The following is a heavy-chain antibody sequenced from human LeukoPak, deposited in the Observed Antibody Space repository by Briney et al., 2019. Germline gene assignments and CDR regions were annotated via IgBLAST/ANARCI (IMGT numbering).Heavy chain of an antibody. CDR1: GYTLTELS. Sequence: ASVKVSCKVSGYTLTELSMHWVRQAPGKGLEWMGGFDPEDGETIYAQKFQGRVTMTEDTSTDTAYMELSSLRSEDTAVYYCARERGVVVVAATPIYYYYYGMDVWGQGTTVTVSS. CDR2: FDPEDGET. CDR3: ARERGVVVVAATPIYYYYYGMDV. J-gene: IGHJ6*02. V-gene: IGHV1-24*01. D-gene: IGHD2-15*01.